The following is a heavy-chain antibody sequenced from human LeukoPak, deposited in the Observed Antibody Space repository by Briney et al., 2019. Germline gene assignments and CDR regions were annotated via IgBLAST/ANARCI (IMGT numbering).Heavy chain of an antibody. CDR1: GGSISSYY. CDR3: AGRTTVFGY. J-gene: IGHJ4*02. CDR2: IYYSGST. D-gene: IGHD4-17*01. V-gene: IGHV4-59*01. Sequence: SETLSLTCTVSGGSISSYYWSWIRQPPGKGLEWIGYIYYSGSTNYNPSLKSRVTISVDTSKNQFSLKLSSVTAADTAVYYCAGRTTVFGYWGQGTLVTVSS.